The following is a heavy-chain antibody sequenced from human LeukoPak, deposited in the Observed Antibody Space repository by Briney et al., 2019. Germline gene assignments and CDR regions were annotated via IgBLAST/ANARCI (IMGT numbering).Heavy chain of an antibody. J-gene: IGHJ6*03. Sequence: TGGSLRLSCAASGFTFSSYSMNWVRQAPGKGLEWVSSISSSSSYIYYADSVKGRFTISRDNAKNSLYLQMNSLRAEDTAVYYCARDQTAAAGYYYYYYMGVWGKGTTVTVSS. CDR1: GFTFSSYS. CDR3: ARDQTAAAGYYYYYYMGV. CDR2: ISSSSSYI. D-gene: IGHD6-13*01. V-gene: IGHV3-21*01.